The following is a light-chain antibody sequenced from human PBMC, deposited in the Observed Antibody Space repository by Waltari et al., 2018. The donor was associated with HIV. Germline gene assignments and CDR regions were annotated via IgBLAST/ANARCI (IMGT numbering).Light chain of an antibody. Sequence: QSALTQPACVSGSPGQSITITCAGTSDDVGGYDHVAWYQQIMGSPPKFIIFAVRHRPSGVSGLFSGSKSGNTASLTITRLRPDDEALYFCSSYASDISVIFGGGT. CDR3: SSYASDISVI. CDR2: AVR. J-gene: IGLJ2*01. CDR1: SDDVGGYDH. V-gene: IGLV2-14*01.